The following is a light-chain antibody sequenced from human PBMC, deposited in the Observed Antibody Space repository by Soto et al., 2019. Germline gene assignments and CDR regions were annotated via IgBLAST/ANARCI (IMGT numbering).Light chain of an antibody. Sequence: EIVMTQSQATLSVSPGARATLSCRASQSVSSNLAWYHQKPGQAPRLLIYGASTRATGIPARFSGSGSGTEFSLTISSLQYEDFAVYYCQQYNNWPPLTFGGGTKVEIK. CDR2: GAS. CDR1: QSVSSN. J-gene: IGKJ4*01. CDR3: QQYNNWPPLT. V-gene: IGKV3-15*01.